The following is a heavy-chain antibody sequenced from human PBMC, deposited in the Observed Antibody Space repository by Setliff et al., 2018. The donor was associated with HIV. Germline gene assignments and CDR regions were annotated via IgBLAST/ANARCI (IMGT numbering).Heavy chain of an antibody. CDR1: RSTFSNYG. Sequence: GGSLRLSCAASRSTFSNYGMYWVRQAPGKGLKWVAFIRDDGDNQYYADSVRRRFTICRDNSKSTLYLRMNSLRAEDTAVYYCARGSSGWGMDFYYYYMDVWGKGTTVTVSS. CDR2: IRDDGDNQ. CDR3: ARGSSGWGMDFYYYYMDV. D-gene: IGHD6-19*01. V-gene: IGHV3-30*02. J-gene: IGHJ6*03.